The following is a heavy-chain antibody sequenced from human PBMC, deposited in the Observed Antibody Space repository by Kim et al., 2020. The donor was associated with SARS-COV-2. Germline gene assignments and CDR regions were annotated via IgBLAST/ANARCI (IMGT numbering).Heavy chain of an antibody. CDR1: GGSISTYY. Sequence: SETLSLTCTVSGGSISTYYWSWIRQPPGKGLEWIGYIYYSGSTNYNPSLKSRVTIPVDTSNNQFSLKLSSVTAADTAVYYCARVRPLYSGSYYYGMDVWGQGTTVTVSS. D-gene: IGHD1-26*01. V-gene: IGHV4-59*01. CDR2: IYYSGST. J-gene: IGHJ6*02. CDR3: ARVRPLYSGSYYYGMDV.